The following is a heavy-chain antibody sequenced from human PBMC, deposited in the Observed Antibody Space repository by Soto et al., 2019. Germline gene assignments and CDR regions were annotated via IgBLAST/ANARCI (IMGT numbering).Heavy chain of an antibody. CDR2: ISATDGGT. Sequence: GWSLRLACASSVFTFITYAMRWVRQAPGKGLEWVSTISATDGGTYYADSVTGRFTISRDNSKNTLSLQMNSLRADDTAVYYCANGESSGWPAFDYWGQGTLVTVSS. CDR3: ANGESSGWPAFDY. CDR1: VFTFITYA. D-gene: IGHD6-19*01. J-gene: IGHJ4*02. V-gene: IGHV3-23*01.